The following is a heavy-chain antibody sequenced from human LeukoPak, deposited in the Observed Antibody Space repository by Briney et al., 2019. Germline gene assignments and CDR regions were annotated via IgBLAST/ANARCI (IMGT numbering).Heavy chain of an antibody. Sequence: GGSLRLSCAASGFTFSDYYMSWIRQAPGKGLEWVSYISNSGSTVYYTDSVKGRFTVSRDNAKNSLYLQMNSLRAEDTAVYYCARLGIITAAGSNDYWGQGTLVTVSS. CDR1: GFTFSDYY. D-gene: IGHD6-13*01. CDR3: ARLGIITAAGSNDY. J-gene: IGHJ4*02. CDR2: ISNSGSTV. V-gene: IGHV3-11*01.